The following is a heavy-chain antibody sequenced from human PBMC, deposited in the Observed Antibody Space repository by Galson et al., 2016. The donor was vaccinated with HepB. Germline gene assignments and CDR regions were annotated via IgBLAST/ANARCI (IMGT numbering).Heavy chain of an antibody. CDR3: VKVFDYLNGWIDQ. J-gene: IGHJ4*02. D-gene: IGHD6-19*01. CDR2: ISGSGGTT. V-gene: IGHV3-23*01. CDR1: GFMYRNYA. Sequence: SLRLSCAASGFMYRNYAMSWVRQAPGKGLEWVSVISGSGGTTFYADSVKGQFSISRDNSQNTLDLQMNSLRAEDTAIYYCVKVFDYLNGWIDQWGQRILVTVSS.